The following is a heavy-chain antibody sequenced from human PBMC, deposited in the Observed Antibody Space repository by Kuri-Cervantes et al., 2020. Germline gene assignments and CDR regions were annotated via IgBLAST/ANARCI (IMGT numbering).Heavy chain of an antibody. V-gene: IGHV4-39*01. CDR2: IYYSGST. J-gene: IGHJ4*02. CDR1: GGSISSSSYY. D-gene: IGHD7-27*01. Sequence: GSLRLSCTVSGGSISSSSYYWGWIRQPPGKGLEWIGSIYYSGSTYYNPSLKSRVTISVDTSKNQFSPKLSSVTAADTAVYYCARRTNWEYYFDYWGQGTLVTVSS. CDR3: ARRTNWEYYFDY.